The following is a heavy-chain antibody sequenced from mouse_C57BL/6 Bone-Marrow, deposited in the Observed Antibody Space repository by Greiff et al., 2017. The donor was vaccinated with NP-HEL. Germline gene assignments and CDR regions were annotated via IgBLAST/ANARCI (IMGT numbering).Heavy chain of an antibody. Sequence: DVQLQESGPGLVKPSQSLSLTCSVTGYSITSGYYWNWIRQFPGNKLEWMGYISYDGSNNYNPSLKNRISITRDTSKNQFFLKLNSVTTEDTATYYCARLYPFAYWGQGTLVTVSA. D-gene: IGHD3-3*01. J-gene: IGHJ3*01. V-gene: IGHV3-6*01. CDR1: GYSITSGYY. CDR2: ISYDGSN. CDR3: ARLYPFAY.